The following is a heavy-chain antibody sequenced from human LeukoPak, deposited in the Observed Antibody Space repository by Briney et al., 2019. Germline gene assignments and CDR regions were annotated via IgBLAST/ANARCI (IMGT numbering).Heavy chain of an antibody. CDR3: ARGAVAGETDDY. V-gene: IGHV3-64*01. Sequence: PGGSLRLSCAASGFTLSSYAMHWVRQAPGKGLEYVSAISSNGGSTYYANSVKGRFTISRDNSKNTLYLQMGSLRAEDMAVYYCARGAVAGETDDYWGQGTLVTVSS. D-gene: IGHD6-19*01. CDR1: GFTLSSYA. J-gene: IGHJ4*02. CDR2: ISSNGGST.